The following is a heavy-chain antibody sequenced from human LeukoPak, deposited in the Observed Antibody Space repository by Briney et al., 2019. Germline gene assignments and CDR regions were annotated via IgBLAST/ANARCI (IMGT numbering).Heavy chain of an antibody. J-gene: IGHJ5*02. CDR3: AIEVTAIKGWFDP. Sequence: PLASVKVSCKASGGTFSSYAISWVRQAPGQGLEWMGGIIPIFGTANYAQKFQGRVTITADESTSTAYMELSSLRSEDTAVYYCAIEVTAIKGWFDPWGQGTLVTVSS. D-gene: IGHD2-21*02. V-gene: IGHV1-69*13. CDR2: IIPIFGTA. CDR1: GGTFSSYA.